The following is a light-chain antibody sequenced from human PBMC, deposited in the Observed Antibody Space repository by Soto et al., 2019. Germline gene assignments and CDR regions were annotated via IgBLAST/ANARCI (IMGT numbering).Light chain of an antibody. CDR1: QGISSA. Sequence: AIQLTQSPSSLSASVGDRVTITCRASQGISSALAWYQQKPGKAPKLLIYDSSSLESGVPSRFSGSGSGTDFTLTISSLQPEDFATYYCQQFNNYFGQGTRLEIK. CDR3: QQFNNY. V-gene: IGKV1D-13*01. J-gene: IGKJ5*01. CDR2: DSS.